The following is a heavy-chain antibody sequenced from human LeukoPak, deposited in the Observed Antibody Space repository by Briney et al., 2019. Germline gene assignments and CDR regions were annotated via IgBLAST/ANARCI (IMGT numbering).Heavy chain of an antibody. CDR3: ARDTPRYGDPEAEYNWFDP. CDR1: GFTFSDYY. CDR2: ISSSGSTI. D-gene: IGHD4-17*01. Sequence: GGSLRLSWAASGFTFSDYYMSWIRQAPGKGLEWVSYISSSGSTIYYADSVKGRFTISRDNAKNSLYLQMNSLRAEDTAVYYCARDTPRYGDPEAEYNWFDPWGQGTLVTVSS. J-gene: IGHJ5*02. V-gene: IGHV3-11*04.